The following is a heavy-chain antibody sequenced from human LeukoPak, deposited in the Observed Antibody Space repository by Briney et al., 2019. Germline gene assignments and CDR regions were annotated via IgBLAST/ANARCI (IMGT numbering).Heavy chain of an antibody. D-gene: IGHD3-3*01. Sequence: SETLSLTCTVSGGSISSYYWGWIRQPPGKGLEWIGSIYYSGSTYYNPSLKSRVTISVDTSKNQFSLKLSSVTAADTAVYYCARAFDFWSGYSNYFDYWGQGTLVTVSS. CDR1: GGSISSYY. J-gene: IGHJ4*02. V-gene: IGHV4-39*07. CDR3: ARAFDFWSGYSNYFDY. CDR2: IYYSGST.